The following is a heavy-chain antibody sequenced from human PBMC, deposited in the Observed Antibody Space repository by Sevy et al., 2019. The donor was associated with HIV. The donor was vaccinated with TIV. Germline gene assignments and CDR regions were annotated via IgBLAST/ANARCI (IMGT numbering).Heavy chain of an antibody. CDR2: IKQDGSKN. Sequence: GGSLRLSCAASGFTFSGYWMSWVRQAPGKGLQWVANIKQDGSKNEFVDSGKGRFTISRDNPKNSLYLKMNSLRAEDTAVYYCAREGAGGFDYWGQGTLVTVSS. D-gene: IGHD2-15*01. CDR3: AREGAGGFDY. J-gene: IGHJ4*02. CDR1: GFTFSGYW. V-gene: IGHV3-7*01.